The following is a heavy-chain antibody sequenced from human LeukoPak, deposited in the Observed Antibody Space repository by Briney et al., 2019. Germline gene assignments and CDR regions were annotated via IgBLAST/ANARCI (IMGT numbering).Heavy chain of an antibody. CDR3: HVDTAMVNYYGMDV. CDR1: GYTFTGYY. D-gene: IGHD5-18*01. Sequence: GASVKVSCKASGYTFTGYYMHWVRQAPGQGLEWMGWINPNSGGTNYAQKFQGRVTMTRDTSISTAYMELSRLRSDDTGVYYCHVDTAMVNYYGMDVWGQGTTVTVSS. V-gene: IGHV1-2*02. J-gene: IGHJ6*02. CDR2: INPNSGGT.